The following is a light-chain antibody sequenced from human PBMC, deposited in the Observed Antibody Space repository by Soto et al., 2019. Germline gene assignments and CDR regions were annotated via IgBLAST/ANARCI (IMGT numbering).Light chain of an antibody. Sequence: DIQMTQSPSSLSASVGDRVTITCRTSQSISNFLNWYQQQPGKAPKLLIYGAFGLQSGVPSRFSGSGSGTDFTLTISSLQPEDFATYYCQQYGTSPFTFGPGTKVEIK. CDR3: QQYGTSPFT. J-gene: IGKJ3*01. V-gene: IGKV1-39*01. CDR2: GAF. CDR1: QSISNF.